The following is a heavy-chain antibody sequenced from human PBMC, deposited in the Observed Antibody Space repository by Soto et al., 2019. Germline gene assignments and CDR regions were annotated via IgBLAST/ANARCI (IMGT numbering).Heavy chain of an antibody. Sequence: DVQLLESGGGLVQPGGSLRLSCAASGFTFSSYAMSWVRQAPGKGLEWVSAISGSGGSTYYADSVKGRFTISRDNSKNTPYLQMISLRAEDTAVYYCAKASGWFGEFDYWGQGTLVTVSS. CDR3: AKASGWFGEFDY. CDR2: ISGSGGST. D-gene: IGHD3-10*01. J-gene: IGHJ4*02. CDR1: GFTFSSYA. V-gene: IGHV3-23*01.